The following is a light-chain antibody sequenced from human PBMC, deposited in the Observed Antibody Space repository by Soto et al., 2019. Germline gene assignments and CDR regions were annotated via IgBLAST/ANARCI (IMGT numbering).Light chain of an antibody. CDR2: AAS. V-gene: IGKV3-15*01. J-gene: IGKJ4*01. CDR1: HDVYSK. Sequence: EIVMPQSPVTLSVSPGERVTLSCRASHDVYSKLAWYQQKAGQAPRLLIYAASTRATGLPARFSGSGSGTEFTLTISSLQSEDFAIYYCQHYANWPLTFGGGTKVDIK. CDR3: QHYANWPLT.